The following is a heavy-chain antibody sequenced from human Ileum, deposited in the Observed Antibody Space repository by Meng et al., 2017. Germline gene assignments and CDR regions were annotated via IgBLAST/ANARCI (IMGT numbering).Heavy chain of an antibody. J-gene: IGHJ4*02. D-gene: IGHD1-26*01. CDR3: ARHRIGGGSYLDY. CDR2: ISSSGSTI. Sequence: SLKIFCAASGFTFSDYYMSCIRQAPGKALEGVSYISSSGSTIYCADSVKGRFTISRDNAKNSLYLQMNSLRAEDTAVSCCARHRIGGGSYLDYWGQGTLVTVSS. CDR1: GFTFSDYY. V-gene: IGHV3-11*01.